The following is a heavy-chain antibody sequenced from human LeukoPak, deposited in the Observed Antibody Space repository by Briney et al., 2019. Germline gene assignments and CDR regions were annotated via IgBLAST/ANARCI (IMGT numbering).Heavy chain of an antibody. V-gene: IGHV3-21*01. J-gene: IGHJ3*02. Sequence: GGSLRLSCAASGFGISGFAMTWVRQAPGKGLEWVSFTDTSGNYIYYGDSVKGRFTISRDNAKNLVFLQMNGLRAEDTAVYYCARGRSITLLRGVAMSDGFDIWGQGAMVAVSS. D-gene: IGHD3-10*01. CDR3: ARGRSITLLRGVAMSDGFDI. CDR1: GFGISGFA. CDR2: TDTSGNYI.